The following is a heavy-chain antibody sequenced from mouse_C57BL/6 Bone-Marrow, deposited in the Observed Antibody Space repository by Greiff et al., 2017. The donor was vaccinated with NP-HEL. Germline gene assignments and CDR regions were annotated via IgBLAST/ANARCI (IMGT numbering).Heavy chain of an antibody. Sequence: VQLQQSGAELVRPGASVTLSCKASGYTFTDYEMHWVKQTPVHGLEWIGAIDPETGGTAYNQKFKGKAILTADKSSSTAYMVLRSLTSEDSAVYYCTICYGNYGPYSFDDRGQGTTLTVSS. CDR1: GYTFTDYE. J-gene: IGHJ2*01. CDR3: TICYGNYGPYSFDD. V-gene: IGHV1-15*01. D-gene: IGHD2-1*01. CDR2: IDPETGGT.